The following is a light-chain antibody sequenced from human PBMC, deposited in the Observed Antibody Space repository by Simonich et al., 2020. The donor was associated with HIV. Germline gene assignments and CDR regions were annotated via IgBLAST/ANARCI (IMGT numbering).Light chain of an antibody. J-gene: IGKJ2*01. CDR3: QQYNSYSPYI. Sequence: DIQMTHSHSNLSASVGDRVTITCRASQSIVQWLDRYQQKPGKAPKLLIYKASSLESGVPSTFSGSGSGTEFTLTISSLQPDDFATYYCQQYNSYSPYIFGQGTKLEIK. CDR2: KAS. CDR1: QSIVQW. V-gene: IGKV1-5*03.